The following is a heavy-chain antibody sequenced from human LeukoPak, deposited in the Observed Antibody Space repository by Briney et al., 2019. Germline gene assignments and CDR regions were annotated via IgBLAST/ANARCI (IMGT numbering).Heavy chain of an antibody. V-gene: IGHV1-58*02. CDR3: AAYTGDYVECYYYMDV. CDR2: IVVSSGNT. Sequence: ASVKVSCKTSGSTFTGYYMHWVRQARGQRLEWIGWIVVSSGNTNYAQKFQERVTITRDMSTSTAYMELSSLRSEDTAVYCCAAYTGDYVECYYYMDVWGKGTTVTVSS. J-gene: IGHJ6*03. CDR1: GSTFTGYY. D-gene: IGHD4-17*01.